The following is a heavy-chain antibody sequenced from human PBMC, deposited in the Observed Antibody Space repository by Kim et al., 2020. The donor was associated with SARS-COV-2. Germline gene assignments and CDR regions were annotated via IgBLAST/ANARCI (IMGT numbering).Heavy chain of an antibody. Sequence: VDAWKGRFTISKNTAKNSLYLQMNSLRAEDTAVYYCARHIVPDAFDIWGQGTMVTVSS. J-gene: IGHJ3*02. V-gene: IGHV3-7*03. CDR3: ARHIVPDAFDI. D-gene: IGHD1-26*01.